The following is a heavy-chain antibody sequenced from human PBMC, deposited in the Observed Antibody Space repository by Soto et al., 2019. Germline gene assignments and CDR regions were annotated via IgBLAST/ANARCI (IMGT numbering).Heavy chain of an antibody. CDR1: GYTFITYG. J-gene: IGHJ4*02. D-gene: IGHD3-22*01. CDR2: ISTYNGNT. CDR3: ARGPTDYYDNSANYFLDY. Sequence: QVPLVQSGAEVTKPGAPVKVSCKASGYTFITYGVSWVRQAPGQGLDWLGWISTYNGNTRYAERLQGRVTMTTDTTTNTAYMELRNLRSDDTAVYYCARGPTDYYDNSANYFLDYWGQGTLVTVSS. V-gene: IGHV1-18*01.